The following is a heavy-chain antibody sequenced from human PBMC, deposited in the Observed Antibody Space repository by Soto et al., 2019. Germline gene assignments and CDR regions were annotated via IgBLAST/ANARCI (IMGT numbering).Heavy chain of an antibody. J-gene: IGHJ4*02. D-gene: IGHD3-3*01. CDR1: GGSINSYY. CDR3: ARVFGNFWRRYQLDY. V-gene: IGHV4-59*01. Sequence: SETLSLTCTVSGGSINSYYWTWIRQPPGKGLEWIGHIYYSRSTYYNPSLKSRVTMSVDTSNNQVSLNLSSVTAADTAVYYCARVFGNFWRRYQLDYWGQGTWVIVSS. CDR2: IYYSRST.